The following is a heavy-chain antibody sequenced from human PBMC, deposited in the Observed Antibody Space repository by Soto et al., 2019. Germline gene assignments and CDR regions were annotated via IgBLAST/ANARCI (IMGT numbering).Heavy chain of an antibody. CDR1: EFTFSSYS. V-gene: IGHV3-48*02. J-gene: IGHJ4*02. D-gene: IGHD1-26*01. CDR2: ISSSSSTI. CDR3: ARDPALWELLLFDY. Sequence: EVQLVESGGGLVQPGGSLRLSCAASEFTFSSYSMNWVRQAPGKGLEWVSYISSSSSTIYYADSVKGRFTISRDNAKNSLYLQMNSLRDEDTAVYYCARDPALWELLLFDYWGQGTLVTVSS.